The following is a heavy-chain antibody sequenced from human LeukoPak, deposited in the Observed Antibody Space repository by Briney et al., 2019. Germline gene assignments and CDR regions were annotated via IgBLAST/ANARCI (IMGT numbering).Heavy chain of an antibody. D-gene: IGHD5-12*01. CDR2: VRGSGSDT. CDR3: AKASRVNSAYDSPFDY. Sequence: GGSLRLSCAASGFTFSTYAMSWVRQAPGKGLVWVSAVRGSGSDTYYADSVKGRFTISRDNSKNTLHLQTNSLRAEDTAIYYCAKASRVNSAYDSPFDYWGQGTLVTVSS. CDR1: GFTFSTYA. J-gene: IGHJ4*02. V-gene: IGHV3-23*01.